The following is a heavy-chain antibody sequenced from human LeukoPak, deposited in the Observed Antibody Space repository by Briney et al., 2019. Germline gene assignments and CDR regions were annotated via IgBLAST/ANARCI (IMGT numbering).Heavy chain of an antibody. J-gene: IGHJ4*02. V-gene: IGHV4-4*07. D-gene: IGHD3-22*01. Sequence: SETLSLTCTVSGGSISSYYWSWIRQPAGKGLEWIGRIYTSGGTNYNPSLKSRVTMSVDTSKNQFSLKLSSVTAADTAVYYCARDFSYYYDSSGYEAVWGQGTLVTVSS. CDR2: IYTSGGT. CDR1: GGSISSYY. CDR3: ARDFSYYYDSSGYEAV.